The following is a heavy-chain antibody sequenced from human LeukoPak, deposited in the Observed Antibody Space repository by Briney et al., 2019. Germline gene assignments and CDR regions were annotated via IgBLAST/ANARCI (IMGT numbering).Heavy chain of an antibody. CDR1: GDSISSDDYY. D-gene: IGHD3-22*01. V-gene: IGHV4-61*02. J-gene: IGHJ3*02. CDR2: FSASGST. Sequence: SETLSLTCTVSGDSISSDDYYWSWIRQPAGKGLEWIGRFSASGSTNYNPSLKSRVTISVDTSKNQFSLKLSSVTAADTAVYYCARGPGGTYYYDSRAFDIWGQGTMVTVSS. CDR3: ARGPGGTYYYDSRAFDI.